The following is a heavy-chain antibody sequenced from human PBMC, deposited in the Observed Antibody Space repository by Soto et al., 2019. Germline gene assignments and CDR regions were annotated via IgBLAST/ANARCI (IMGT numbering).Heavy chain of an antibody. CDR1: GGSISSGGYY. Sequence: PSETLSLTCTVSGGSISSGGYYWSWIRQHPGKGLEWIGYIYYSGSTYYNPSLKSRVIISVDTSKNQFSLKLSFVTAADTAVYYCARGPRITGTGRHYFDYWGQGTLVTVSS. CDR2: IYYSGST. J-gene: IGHJ4*02. D-gene: IGHD1-20*01. CDR3: ARGPRITGTGRHYFDY. V-gene: IGHV4-31*03.